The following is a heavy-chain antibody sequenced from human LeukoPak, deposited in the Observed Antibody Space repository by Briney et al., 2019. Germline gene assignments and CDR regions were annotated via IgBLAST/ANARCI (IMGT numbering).Heavy chain of an antibody. J-gene: IGHJ6*03. V-gene: IGHV4-61*01. CDR3: ARETSQKGAHYMDV. D-gene: IGHD3-16*01. Sequence: SETLSLTCTVSGGSISSSSYYWSWIRQPPGKGLEWIGYIYYSGSTNHNPSLKSRVTISVDTSKNQFSLKLSSVTAADTAVYYCARETSQKGAHYMDVWGKGTTVTISS. CDR1: GGSISSSSYY. CDR2: IYYSGST.